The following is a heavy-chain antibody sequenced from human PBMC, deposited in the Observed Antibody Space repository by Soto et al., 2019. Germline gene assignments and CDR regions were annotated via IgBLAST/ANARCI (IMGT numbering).Heavy chain of an antibody. J-gene: IGHJ4*02. CDR1: GGSFSGYY. D-gene: IGHD5-12*01. V-gene: IGHV4-34*01. Sequence: QVQLQQWGAGLLKPSETLSLTCAVYGGSFSGYYWSWIRQPPGKGLEWIGEINHSGSTNYNPSLKSRVTISVDTSKNQFSRKLSSVTAADTAVYYCASLGYSGYDGLDYWGQGTLVTVSS. CDR3: ASLGYSGYDGLDY. CDR2: INHSGST.